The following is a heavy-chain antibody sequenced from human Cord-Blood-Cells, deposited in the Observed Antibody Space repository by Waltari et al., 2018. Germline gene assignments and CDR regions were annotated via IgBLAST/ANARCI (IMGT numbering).Heavy chain of an antibody. CDR1: GGSISSSSYY. Sequence: QLQLQESGPGLVKPSETLSLTCTVSGGSISSSSYYWGWIRQPPGKGLEGIGSIYFSGSTYYNPSLKRRVTISVDTSKNQFSLKLSSVTAADTAVYYCARRAGIAARNWFDPWGQGTLVTVSS. D-gene: IGHD6-6*01. CDR3: ARRAGIAARNWFDP. V-gene: IGHV4-39*01. J-gene: IGHJ5*02. CDR2: IYFSGST.